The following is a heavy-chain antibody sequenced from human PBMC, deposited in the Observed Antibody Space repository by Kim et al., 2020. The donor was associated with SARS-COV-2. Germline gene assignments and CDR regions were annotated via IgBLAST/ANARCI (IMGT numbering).Heavy chain of an antibody. J-gene: IGHJ4*02. D-gene: IGHD3-22*01. CDR2: FDPEDGET. V-gene: IGHV1-24*01. CDR3: ATDYYDSSGYYRFDY. Sequence: ASVKVSCKVSGYTLTELSMHWVRQAPGKGLEWMGGFDPEDGETIYAQKFQGRVTMTEDTSTDTAYMELSSLRSEDTAVYYCATDYYDSSGYYRFDYWGQGTLVTVSS. CDR1: GYTLTELS.